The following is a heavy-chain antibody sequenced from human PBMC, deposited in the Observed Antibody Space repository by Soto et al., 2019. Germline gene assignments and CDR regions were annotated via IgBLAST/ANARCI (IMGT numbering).Heavy chain of an antibody. CDR3: ARLRRDGYNFDY. Sequence: SETLSLTCTVSGGSISTYYWSWVRQPPGKGLEWIGYVYNSGSTKYNPSLKSRVTISVDMSKNQFSLKLNSVTAADTAVFYCARLRRDGYNFDYWGQGTLVTVSS. CDR2: VYNSGST. CDR1: GGSISTYY. D-gene: IGHD5-12*01. V-gene: IGHV4-59*08. J-gene: IGHJ4*02.